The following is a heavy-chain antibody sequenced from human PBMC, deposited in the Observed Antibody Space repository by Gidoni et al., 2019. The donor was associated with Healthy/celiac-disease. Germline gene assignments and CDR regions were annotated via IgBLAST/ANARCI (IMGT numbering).Heavy chain of an antibody. D-gene: IGHD3-16*01. CDR3: ARGFMITFGGVSPFDY. CDR2: INHSGST. J-gene: IGHJ4*02. Sequence: QVQLQQWGAGLLKPSETLSLTCAVYGGSFSGYYWSWIRQPPGKGLEWIGEINHSGSTNYNPSLKSRVTISVDTSKNQFSLKLSSVTAADTAVYYCARGFMITFGGVSPFDYWGQGTLVTVSS. CDR1: GGSFSGYY. V-gene: IGHV4-34*01.